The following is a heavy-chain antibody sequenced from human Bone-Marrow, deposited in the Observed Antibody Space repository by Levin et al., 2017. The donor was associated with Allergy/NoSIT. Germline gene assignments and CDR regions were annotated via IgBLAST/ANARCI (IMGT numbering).Heavy chain of an antibody. CDR3: ARDEYYDFFGGAENWFDP. Sequence: GGSLRLSCAASGFTFSSYWMSWVRQAPGKGLEWVANIKQDGSEKYYVDSVKGRFTISRDNAKNSLYLQMNSLRAEDTAVYYCARDEYYDFFGGAENWFDPWGQGTLVTVSS. D-gene: IGHD3-3*01. J-gene: IGHJ5*02. V-gene: IGHV3-7*01. CDR2: IKQDGSEK. CDR1: GFTFSSYW.